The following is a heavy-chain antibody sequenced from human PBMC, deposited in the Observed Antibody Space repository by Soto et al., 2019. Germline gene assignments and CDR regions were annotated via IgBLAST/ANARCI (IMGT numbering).Heavy chain of an antibody. J-gene: IGHJ6*02. Sequence: GGSLRLSCAASGFTFSSYWMHWVRQAPGKGLVWVSRINSDGSSTSYADSVKGRFTISRDNAKNTLYLQMNSLRAEDTAVYYCARVPPNYDILTGYGGMDVWGQGTTVTVSS. CDR2: INSDGSST. D-gene: IGHD3-9*01. V-gene: IGHV3-74*01. CDR1: GFTFSSYW. CDR3: ARVPPNYDILTGYGGMDV.